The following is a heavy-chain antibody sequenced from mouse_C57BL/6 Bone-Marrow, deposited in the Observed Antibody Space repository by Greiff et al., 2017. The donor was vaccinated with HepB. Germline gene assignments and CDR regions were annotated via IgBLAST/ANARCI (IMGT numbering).Heavy chain of an antibody. D-gene: IGHD2-1*01. Sequence: VQLQQSGAELVRPGTSVKVSCKASGYAFTNYLIEWVKQRPGQGLEWIGVINPGSGGTNYNEKFKGKATLTADKSSSTAYMQLSSLTSEDSAVYFCARHYGNYVFDYWGQGTTLTVSS. CDR3: ARHYGNYVFDY. J-gene: IGHJ2*01. CDR1: GYAFTNYL. CDR2: INPGSGGT. V-gene: IGHV1-54*01.